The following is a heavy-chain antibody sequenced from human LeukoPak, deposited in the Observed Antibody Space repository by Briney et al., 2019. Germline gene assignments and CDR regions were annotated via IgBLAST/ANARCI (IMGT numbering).Heavy chain of an antibody. D-gene: IGHD2-15*01. CDR1: GGSISSGSYY. CDR2: ISGSGCST. CDR3: AKEWEDIVVVVAATQSPTFDY. Sequence: LSLTCTVSGGSISSGSYYWSWVRQAPGKGLEWVSAISGSGCSTYYADSVKGRFTISRDNSKNTLYLQMNSLRAEDTAVYYCAKEWEDIVVVVAATQSPTFDYWGQGTLVTVSS. V-gene: IGHV3-23*01. J-gene: IGHJ4*02.